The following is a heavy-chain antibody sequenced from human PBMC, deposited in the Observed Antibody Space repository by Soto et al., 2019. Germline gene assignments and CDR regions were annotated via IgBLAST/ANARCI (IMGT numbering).Heavy chain of an antibody. J-gene: IGHJ6*02. CDR2: MNPNSGNT. Sequence: ASVKVSCKASGGTFSSYAISWVRQAPGQGLEWMGWMNPNSGNTGYAQKFQGRVTMTRNTSISTAYMELSSLRSEDTAVYYCARRPYFDWLLSTDYYYYGMDVWGQGTTVTVSS. CDR3: ARRPYFDWLLSTDYYYYGMDV. V-gene: IGHV1-8*02. CDR1: GGTFSSYA. D-gene: IGHD3-9*01.